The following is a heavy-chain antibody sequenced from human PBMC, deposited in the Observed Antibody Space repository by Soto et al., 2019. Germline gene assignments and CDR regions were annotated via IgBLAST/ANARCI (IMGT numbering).Heavy chain of an antibody. V-gene: IGHV3-20*01. D-gene: IGHD3-10*01. Sequence: PGGSLRLSCAASGFTFDDYGMSWVRQAPGKGLEWVSGINWNGGSTGYADSVKGRFTISRDNAKNSLYLQMNSLRAEDTALYHCARPQGYYGSGSFAFDIWGQGTMVTVSS. CDR3: ARPQGYYGSGSFAFDI. J-gene: IGHJ3*02. CDR2: INWNGGST. CDR1: GFTFDDYG.